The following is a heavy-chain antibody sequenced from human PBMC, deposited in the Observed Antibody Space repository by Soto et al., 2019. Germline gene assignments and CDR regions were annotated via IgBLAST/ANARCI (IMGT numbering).Heavy chain of an antibody. CDR2: IDRDDDK. J-gene: IGHJ2*01. D-gene: IGHD3-10*01. CDR1: GFSLGTSEMC. CDR3: ARNRGSCHAPAYLDL. V-gene: IGHV2-70*11. Sequence: SGPTLVNPTQTLTLTCTFSGFSLGTSEMCVSWIRQPPGQALEWLARIDRDDDKYYSTSLKTRLTISKDTSKNQVVLTMTNMDPVDTATYYCARNRGSCHAPAYLDLWGRGTLVTVSS.